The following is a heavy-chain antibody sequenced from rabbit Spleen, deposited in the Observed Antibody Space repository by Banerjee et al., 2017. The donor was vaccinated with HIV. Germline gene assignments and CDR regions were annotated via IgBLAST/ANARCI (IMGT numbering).Heavy chain of an antibody. CDR1: GFSFSSSDY. Sequence: QSLEESGGDLVKPGGTLTLTCTASGFSFSSSDYMCWVRQAPGKGLEWISCIASGSSGFTYSATWAKGRFTISKTSSTTVTLQMTSLTAADTATYFCARDLDGVIGWNFGWWGQGTLVTVS. CDR2: IASGSSGFT. D-gene: IGHD4-1*01. J-gene: IGHJ4*01. V-gene: IGHV1S40*01. CDR3: ARDLDGVIGWNFGW.